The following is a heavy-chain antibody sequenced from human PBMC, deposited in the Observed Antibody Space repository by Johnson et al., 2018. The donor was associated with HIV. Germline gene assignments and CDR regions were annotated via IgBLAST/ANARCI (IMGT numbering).Heavy chain of an antibody. J-gene: IGHJ3*02. CDR1: GFTFSSYW. V-gene: IGHV3-7*05. D-gene: IGHD4-11*01. Sequence: VHLVESGGGLVQPGGSLRLSCAASGFTFSSYWMSWVRQAPGKGLEWVANINQYGSEEYYVDSVKGRFTISRDNAKNSMYLQMNTLNAEDTAVYYCASSTVMMTDDAFDIWGQGTVVTVSP. CDR3: ASSTVMMTDDAFDI. CDR2: INQYGSEE.